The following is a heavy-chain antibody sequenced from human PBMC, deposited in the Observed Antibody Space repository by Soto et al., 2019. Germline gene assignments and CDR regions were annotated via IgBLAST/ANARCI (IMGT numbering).Heavy chain of an antibody. CDR3: ERGRVAPDQRVLDP. D-gene: IGHD3-3*01. V-gene: IGHV5-51*01. CDR1: GYSFTSYR. J-gene: IGHJ5*02. Sequence: GDPLKISYKGSGYSFTSYRIGWVRQIPGKGVEWMGIIYPGDSDTRYSPTFQGQVTISADKSISTAYLQWSSLKASDPAMYYCERGRVAPDQRVLDPWGQGTLVTVSS. CDR2: IYPGDSDT.